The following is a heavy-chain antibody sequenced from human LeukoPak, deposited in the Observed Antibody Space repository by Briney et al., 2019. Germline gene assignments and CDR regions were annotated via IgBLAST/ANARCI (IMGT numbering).Heavy chain of an antibody. CDR2: ISGGTT. V-gene: IGHV3-49*03. Sequence: GGSLRLSCTASGFTFGDYLMSWFRQAPGKGLEWIGFISGGTTEYAASVKGRFTISRDDSTSIAYLQMNSLTTEDTAVYYCSRGSGWLSVYWGRGTLVTVSS. CDR1: GFTFGDYL. J-gene: IGHJ4*02. CDR3: SRGSGWLSVY. D-gene: IGHD6-19*01.